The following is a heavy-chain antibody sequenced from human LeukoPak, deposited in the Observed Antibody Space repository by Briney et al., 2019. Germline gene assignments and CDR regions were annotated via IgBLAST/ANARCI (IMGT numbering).Heavy chain of an antibody. Sequence: GGSLRLSCAASGFTFSSYSMNWVRQAPGKGLEWVSSISSSSRYIYYADSVKGRFTISRDNAKNSLYLQMNSLRAEDTAVYYCARDLSYYYGSGNYYWGQGTLVTVSS. CDR3: ARDLSYYYGSGNYY. V-gene: IGHV3-21*04. J-gene: IGHJ4*02. CDR2: ISSSSRYI. CDR1: GFTFSSYS. D-gene: IGHD3-10*01.